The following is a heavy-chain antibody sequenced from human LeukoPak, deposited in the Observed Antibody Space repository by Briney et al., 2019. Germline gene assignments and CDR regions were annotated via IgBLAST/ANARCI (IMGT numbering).Heavy chain of an antibody. CDR1: GGSISSGGYY. Sequence: PSQTLSLTCTVSGGSISSGGYYWSWIRQPPGKGLEWIGYIYHSGSTYYNPSLKSRVTISVDRSKNQFSLKLSSVTAADTAVYYCARDKPDSYCSGGSCYGGLDYWGQGTLVTVSS. CDR3: ARDKPDSYCSGGSCYGGLDY. V-gene: IGHV4-30-2*01. D-gene: IGHD2-15*01. J-gene: IGHJ4*02. CDR2: IYHSGST.